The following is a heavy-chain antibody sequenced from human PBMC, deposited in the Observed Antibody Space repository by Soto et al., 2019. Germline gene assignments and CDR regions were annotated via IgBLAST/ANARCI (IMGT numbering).Heavy chain of an antibody. D-gene: IGHD1-26*01. CDR2: ISYDGSNK. J-gene: IGHJ4*02. V-gene: IGHV3-30*18. CDR3: AKGTRWELLSPFDY. CDR1: GFTFSSYG. Sequence: GSLRLSCAASGFTFSSYGMHWVRQAPGKGLEWVAVISYDGSNKYYADSVKGRFTISRDNSKNTLYLQMNSLRAEDTAVYYCAKGTRWELLSPFDYWGQGTLVTVSS.